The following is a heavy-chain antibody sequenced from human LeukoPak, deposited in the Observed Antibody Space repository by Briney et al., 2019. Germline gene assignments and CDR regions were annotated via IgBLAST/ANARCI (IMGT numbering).Heavy chain of an antibody. CDR2: IYTSGST. J-gene: IGHJ5*02. V-gene: IGHV4-4*09. D-gene: IGHD6-19*01. CDR3: ARAVVMAGLRPYIWFDP. Sequence: SETLSLTCTVSGGSISSYYWSWIRQPPGKGLGWIGYIYTSGSTSYNPSLKSRVTMSVDTSQNQFSLKLSSVTAADTAVYYCARAVVMAGLRPYIWFDPWGQGTLVTVSS. CDR1: GGSISSYY.